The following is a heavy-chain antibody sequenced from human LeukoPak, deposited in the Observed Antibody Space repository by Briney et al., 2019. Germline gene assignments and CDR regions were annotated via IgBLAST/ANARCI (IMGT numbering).Heavy chain of an antibody. Sequence: PGGSLRLSCAASGFTFSSYEMHWVRQAPGKGLEWVSYISSSDSTIYYADSVKGRFTISRDNAKNSLYLQMNSLRAEDTAVYYCVRDYGGSSPFDYWGQGTLVTVSS. J-gene: IGHJ4*02. D-gene: IGHD4-23*01. CDR2: ISSSDSTI. CDR3: VRDYGGSSPFDY. CDR1: GFTFSSYE. V-gene: IGHV3-48*03.